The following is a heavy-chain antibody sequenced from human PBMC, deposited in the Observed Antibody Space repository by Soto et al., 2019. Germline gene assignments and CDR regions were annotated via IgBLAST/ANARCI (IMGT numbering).Heavy chain of an antibody. Sequence: EVQVVETGGGWIQPGGSLRLSCAVSGFSVSHNYMTWVRQAPGKGLDWVSVIYRDGRPYYANSVKGRFTLSRDTSKNMVYLQMNSLRVEDMAVYYCARDTENTGGGLDVWGQGAMVTVSS. V-gene: IGHV3-53*02. D-gene: IGHD2-8*02. CDR2: IYRDGRP. CDR1: GFSVSHNY. CDR3: ARDTENTGGGLDV. J-gene: IGHJ3*01.